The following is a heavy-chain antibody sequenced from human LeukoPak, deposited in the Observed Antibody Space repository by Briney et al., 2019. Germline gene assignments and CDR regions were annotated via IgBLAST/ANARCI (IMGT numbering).Heavy chain of an antibody. Sequence: PGGSLRLSCAASGFTFSSYGMHWVRQAPGKGLEWVAFIRYDGSNKYYADSVKGRFTISRDNSKNTLYLQMNSLRAEDTAVYYCAKDRGSDYYGSGSYYGEFDYWGQGTLVTVSS. CDR1: GFTFSSYG. D-gene: IGHD3-10*01. CDR2: IRYDGSNK. CDR3: AKDRGSDYYGSGSYYGEFDY. V-gene: IGHV3-30*02. J-gene: IGHJ4*02.